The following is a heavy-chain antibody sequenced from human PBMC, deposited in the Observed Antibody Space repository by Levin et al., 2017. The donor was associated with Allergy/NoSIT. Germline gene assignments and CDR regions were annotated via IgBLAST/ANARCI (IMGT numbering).Heavy chain of an antibody. CDR2: IGVDTRYI. CDR3: ARDSARTTMFGEVDV. CDR1: GFSFSTYS. Sequence: SCAASGFSFSTYSMTWLRQAPGKGLEWVSSIGVDTRYIHYADSVKGRFTVSRDNAKNSLYLQMNSLRVEDTALYYCARDSARTTMFGEVDVWGKGATVTVS. J-gene: IGHJ6*03. V-gene: IGHV3-21*01. D-gene: IGHD3-3*01.